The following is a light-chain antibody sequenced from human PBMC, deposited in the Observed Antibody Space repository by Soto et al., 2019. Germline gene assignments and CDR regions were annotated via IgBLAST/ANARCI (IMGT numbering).Light chain of an antibody. CDR3: QQYNNWPRT. Sequence: EIVMTQSPVTLSVSPGERATLSCRASQSVSSNLAWHQQKPGQAPRLLIYAASTRATGIPARFSGSGSGTEFTLTISSLQSEDFAVYYCQQYNNWPRTFGQGTKVDIK. V-gene: IGKV3-15*01. CDR2: AAS. J-gene: IGKJ1*01. CDR1: QSVSSN.